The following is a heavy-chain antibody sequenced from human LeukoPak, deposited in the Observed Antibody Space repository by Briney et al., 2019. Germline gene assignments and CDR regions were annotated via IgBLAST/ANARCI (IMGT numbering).Heavy chain of an antibody. CDR3: AKLGRKYSSGWYIDC. Sequence: PGGSLRLSCAASGFTFSSYAMSWVRQAPGKGLEWVSAISGSGGSTYYADSVKGRFTISRDNSKNTLYLQMNSLRAEDTAVYYCAKLGRKYSSGWYIDCWGQGTLVTVSS. D-gene: IGHD6-19*01. V-gene: IGHV3-23*01. CDR2: ISGSGGST. CDR1: GFTFSSYA. J-gene: IGHJ4*02.